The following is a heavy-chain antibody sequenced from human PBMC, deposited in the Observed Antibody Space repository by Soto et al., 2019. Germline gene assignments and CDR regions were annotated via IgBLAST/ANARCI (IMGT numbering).Heavy chain of an antibody. V-gene: IGHV1-18*01. CDR3: ARDETLNPELRFLEWSHPVEDY. Sequence: QGLEWMGWISAYNGNTNYAQKLQGRVTMTTDTSTSTAYMELRSLRSDDTAVYYCARDETLNPELRFLEWSHPVEDYWGQGIFVTV. D-gene: IGHD3-3*01. J-gene: IGHJ4*02. CDR2: ISAYNGNT.